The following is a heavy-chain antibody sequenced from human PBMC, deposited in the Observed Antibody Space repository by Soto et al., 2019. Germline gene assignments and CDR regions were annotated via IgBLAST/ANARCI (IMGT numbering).Heavy chain of an antibody. V-gene: IGHV1-18*01. CDR1: GYTFTSYG. Sequence: QVQLVQSGAEVKKPGASVKVSCKASGYTFTSYGISWVRQAPGQGLEWMGWITAYNGNTNYAQKFQGRVTMTTDTSTSTVYMELRSLRCDDTAVYYCVVAAQPYYFDYWGQGTLVTVSS. CDR3: VVAAQPYYFDY. CDR2: ITAYNGNT. J-gene: IGHJ4*02. D-gene: IGHD2-15*01.